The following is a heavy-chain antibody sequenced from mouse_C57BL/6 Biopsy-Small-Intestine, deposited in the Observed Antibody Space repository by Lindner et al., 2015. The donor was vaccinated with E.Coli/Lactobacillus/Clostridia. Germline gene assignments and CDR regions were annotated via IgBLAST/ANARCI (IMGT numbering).Heavy chain of an antibody. CDR3: ARKRFYSMDY. CDR1: LLXIKDYY. V-gene: IGHV14-2*01. CDR2: IDPEDGET. J-gene: IGHJ4*01. Sequence: EVQLLGVWGRACEARGLSQVVLHSFWLLXIKDYYMHWVKQRTEQGLEWIGRIDPEDGETKYAPKFQGKATITADTSSNTAYLQLSSLTSEDTAVFYCARKRFYSMDYWGQGTSVTVSS.